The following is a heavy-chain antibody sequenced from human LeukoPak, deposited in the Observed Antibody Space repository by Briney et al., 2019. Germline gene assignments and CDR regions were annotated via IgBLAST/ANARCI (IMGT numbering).Heavy chain of an antibody. CDR3: ARDIVVVPAGAHGLDYYYYGMDV. CDR2: ISAYNGNT. CDR1: GFTFTSHD. V-gene: IGHV1-18*01. J-gene: IGHJ6*02. D-gene: IGHD2-2*01. Sequence: GASVKVSCKASGFTFTSHDYNWVRQATGQGLEWMGWISAYNGNTNYAQKLQGRVTMTTDTSTSTAYMELRSLRSDDTAVYYCARDIVVVPAGAHGLDYYYYGMDVWGQGTTVTVSS.